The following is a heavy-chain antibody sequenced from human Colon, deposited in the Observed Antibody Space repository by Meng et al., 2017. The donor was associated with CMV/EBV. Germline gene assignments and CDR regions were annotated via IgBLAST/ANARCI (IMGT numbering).Heavy chain of an antibody. CDR3: IRETTGSSSSY. CDR2: IFYTGTT. J-gene: IGHJ4*02. CDR1: GGSISSSSYY. D-gene: IGHD6-6*01. Sequence: QLQESGPGLVRPSEPLSLTCTVSGGSISSSSYYWAWIRQPPGKGLEWIGSIFYTGTTYYKPSLKSRVTISVDTSKNQFSLKLSSVTAADTAVYYCIRETTGSSSSYWGQGTLVTVSS. V-gene: IGHV4-39*07.